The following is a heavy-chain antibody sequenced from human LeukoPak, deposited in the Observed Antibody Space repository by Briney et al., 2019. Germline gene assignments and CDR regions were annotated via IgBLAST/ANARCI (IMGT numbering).Heavy chain of an antibody. J-gene: IGHJ4*02. CDR1: GGSISSSSYY. CDR3: ATHYGDYEVYYFDY. V-gene: IGHV4-39*07. D-gene: IGHD4-17*01. CDR2: IYYSGST. Sequence: SETLSLTCTVSGGSISSSSYYWGWIRQPPGKGLEWIGSIYYSGSTYYNPSLKSRVTISADTSKNQFSLKLNSVTAADTAVYYCATHYGDYEVYYFDYWGQGTLVTVSS.